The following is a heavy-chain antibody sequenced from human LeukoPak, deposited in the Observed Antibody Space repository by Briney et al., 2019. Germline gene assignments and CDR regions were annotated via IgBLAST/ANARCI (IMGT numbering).Heavy chain of an antibody. D-gene: IGHD3-22*01. V-gene: IGHV4-31*03. Sequence: SQTLSLTCTVSGGSISSGGYYWSWIRQHPGRGLEWIGYIYYSGSTYYNPSLKSRVTISVDTSKNQFSLKLSSVTAADTAVYYCAREPQYYYDSSGFDIWGQGTMVTVSS. CDR1: GGSISSGGYY. CDR3: AREPQYYYDSSGFDI. CDR2: IYYSGST. J-gene: IGHJ3*02.